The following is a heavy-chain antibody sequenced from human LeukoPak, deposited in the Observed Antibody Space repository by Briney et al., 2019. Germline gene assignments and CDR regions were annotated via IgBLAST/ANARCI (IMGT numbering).Heavy chain of an antibody. Sequence: GSLRLSCAASGFIFDDYGMSWVRQAPGTGLEWVSGINWNGGSTGYADSVKGRFTISRDNAKNSLYLQMNSLRAEDTALHYCATGGYYYDSSGYSLDYWGQGTLVTVSS. CDR3: ATGGYYYDSSGYSLDY. CDR2: INWNGGST. V-gene: IGHV3-20*04. D-gene: IGHD3-22*01. CDR1: GFIFDDYG. J-gene: IGHJ4*02.